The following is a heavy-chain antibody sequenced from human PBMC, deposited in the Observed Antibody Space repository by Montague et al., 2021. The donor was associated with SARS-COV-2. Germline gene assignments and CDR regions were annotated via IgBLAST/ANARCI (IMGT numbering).Heavy chain of an antibody. Sequence: LEWLALIDWDDDKYYITSLKTRLTISKDTSKNQVVLTMTNMDPVDTATYYCARIMDYDIFTGYYSGSDDGGQGTMVTVSS. CDR2: IDWDDDK. V-gene: IGHV2-70*01. D-gene: IGHD3-9*01. CDR3: ARIMDYDIFTGYYSGSDD. J-gene: IGHJ4*02.